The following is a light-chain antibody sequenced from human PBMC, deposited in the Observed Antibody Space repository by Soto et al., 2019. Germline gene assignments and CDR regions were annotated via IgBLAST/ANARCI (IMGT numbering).Light chain of an antibody. CDR1: QSVSSTY. CDR2: GAS. CDR3: QQYGSSPRT. J-gene: IGKJ1*01. V-gene: IGKV3-20*01. Sequence: EIVLTQSPGTLSLSPGERATLSCRASQSVSSTYLAWYHQKPGQAPRLLIYGASSRATGIPDRFSGSGSGTDFTLTISRLDSEDFAVYYCQQYGSSPRTFGQGTKVEIK.